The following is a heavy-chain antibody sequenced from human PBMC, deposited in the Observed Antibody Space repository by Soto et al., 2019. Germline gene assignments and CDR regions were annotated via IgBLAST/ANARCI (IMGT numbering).Heavy chain of an antibody. V-gene: IGHV4-34*01. J-gene: IGHJ4*02. Sequence: SETLSLTCAVYGGSFSGYYWSWIRQPPGKGLEWIGEINHSGSTNYNPSLKSRVTISVDTSKNQFSLKLSSVTAADTAVYYCARGGIPDYWGQGTLVTVSS. CDR2: INHSGST. CDR3: ARGGIPDY. CDR1: GGSFSGYY.